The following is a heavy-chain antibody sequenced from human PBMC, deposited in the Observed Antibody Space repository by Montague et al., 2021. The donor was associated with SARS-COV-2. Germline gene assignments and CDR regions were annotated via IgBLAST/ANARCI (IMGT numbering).Heavy chain of an antibody. Sequence: SETLSLTCSVSGDSITPYGDSIGGYFWSWIRQPAGKRPEWIGYVYYNGDTKYNPSLQSRVTISIDTSENQFSLRLNSVTAADTAVYFCARGWAFDPWGQGRLVTVSS. CDR3: ARGWAFDP. CDR2: VYYNGDT. CDR1: GDSITPYGDSIGGYF. D-gene: IGHD6-13*01. J-gene: IGHJ3*01. V-gene: IGHV4-61*10.